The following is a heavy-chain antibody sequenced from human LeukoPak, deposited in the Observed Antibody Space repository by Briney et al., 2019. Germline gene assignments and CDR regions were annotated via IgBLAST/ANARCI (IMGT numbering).Heavy chain of an antibody. CDR2: ITSSGRTR. CDR1: GFTFSGYE. CDR3: ARYGGGHWAFDI. Sequence: GGSLRLSCAASGFTFSGYEMNWVRQAPGKGLEWVSYITSSGRTRYYADSVKGRFTLSRDNAKNSLYLQMNSLRAEDTAIYYCARYGGGHWAFDIWGQGTMVTVSS. D-gene: IGHD3-10*01. J-gene: IGHJ3*02. V-gene: IGHV3-48*03.